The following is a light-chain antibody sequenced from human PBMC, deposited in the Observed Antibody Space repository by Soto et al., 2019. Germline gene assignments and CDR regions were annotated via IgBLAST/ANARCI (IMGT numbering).Light chain of an antibody. CDR1: SSDVGSYNL. CDR2: EVS. Sequence: QRALTQAASGSSAPGRWSTISCTGTSSDVGSYNLVSWYQQHPGKAPKLMIYEVSKRPSGVSNRFSGSKSGNTASLTISGLQAEDEADYYCCSYAGSSYVFGTGTKVTVL. V-gene: IGLV2-23*02. J-gene: IGLJ1*01. CDR3: CSYAGSSYV.